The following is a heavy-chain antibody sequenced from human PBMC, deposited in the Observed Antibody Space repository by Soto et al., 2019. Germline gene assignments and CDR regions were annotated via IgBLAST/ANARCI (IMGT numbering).Heavy chain of an antibody. CDR3: ARNYYVSGSYPPWFDP. V-gene: IGHV4-4*02. Sequence: PSETLSLTCAVSGGSISSSNWWSWVRQPPGKGLEWIGEIYHSGSTNYNPSLKSRVTISVDKSKNQFSLKLSSVTAADTAVYYCARNYYVSGSYPPWFDPWGRGTLVTVSS. CDR1: GGSISSSNW. CDR2: IYHSGST. D-gene: IGHD3-10*01. J-gene: IGHJ5*02.